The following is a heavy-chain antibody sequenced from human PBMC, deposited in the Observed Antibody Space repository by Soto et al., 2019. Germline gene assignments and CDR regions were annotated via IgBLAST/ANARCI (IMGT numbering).Heavy chain of an antibody. D-gene: IGHD2-15*01. Sequence: PGGSLRLSCAASGFTFSSYAMHWVRQAPGKGLEWVAVISYDGSNKYYADSVKGRFTISRDNSKNTLYLQMNSLRSEDTAVYYCARDDQEVVAATSRGTNYYSMDVWGQGTTVTVSS. CDR3: ARDDQEVVAATSRGTNYYSMDV. J-gene: IGHJ6*02. CDR2: ISYDGSNK. V-gene: IGHV3-30-3*01. CDR1: GFTFSSYA.